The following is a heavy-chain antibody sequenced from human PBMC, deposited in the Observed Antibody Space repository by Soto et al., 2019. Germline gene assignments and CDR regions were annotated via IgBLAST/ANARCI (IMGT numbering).Heavy chain of an antibody. D-gene: IGHD3-22*01. J-gene: IGHJ5*02. Sequence: PSETLSLTCAVSGYSISSGYYWGWIRQPPGKGLEWIGSIYHSGSTYYNPSLKSRVTISVDTSKNQFSLKLSSVTAADTAVYYCARDSKNYYDSSGYYSGFNWFDPWGQGTPVTVSS. CDR1: GYSISSGYY. CDR3: ARDSKNYYDSSGYYSGFNWFDP. V-gene: IGHV4-38-2*02. CDR2: IYHSGST.